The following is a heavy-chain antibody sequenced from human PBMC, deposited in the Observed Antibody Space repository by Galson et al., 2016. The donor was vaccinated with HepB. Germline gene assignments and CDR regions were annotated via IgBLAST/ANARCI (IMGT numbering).Heavy chain of an antibody. Sequence: SVKVSCKASGYIFTSFVISWVRQAPGQGLEWVGGIDREGGEIVYSQTFQGRVFMTEDKSTDTAYMELSSLRSEDTAVYYCAIAEVVGEGFDIWGQGTMVTVSS. CDR2: IDREGGEI. D-gene: IGHD2-2*01. V-gene: IGHV1-24*01. CDR1: GYIFTSFV. CDR3: AIAEVVGEGFDI. J-gene: IGHJ3*02.